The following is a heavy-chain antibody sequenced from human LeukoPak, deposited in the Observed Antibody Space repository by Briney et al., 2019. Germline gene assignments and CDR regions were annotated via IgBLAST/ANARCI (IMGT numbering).Heavy chain of an antibody. V-gene: IGHV3-49*02. CDR3: SRGSYGHDPRNSFDY. D-gene: IGHD3-16*01. Sequence: WIRQPPGKGLEWVGFISNKAYGGTTEYAASVKGRFTISRDDSKSIAYLQMNSLKTEDTAVYYCSRGSYGHDPRNSFDYWGQGTLVTVSS. CDR2: ISNKAYGGTT. J-gene: IGHJ4*02.